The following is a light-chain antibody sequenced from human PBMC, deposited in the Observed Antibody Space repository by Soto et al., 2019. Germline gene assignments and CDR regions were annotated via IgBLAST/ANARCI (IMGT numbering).Light chain of an antibody. CDR3: QQYSHWPT. V-gene: IGKV3-15*01. Sequence: EIVMTQSPATLSVSPGERATLSCRASQSVSSNLAWYQQKAGQAPRLLIYGASTRATGLPARFSGSGSGTEFILTSSSLQSDDFAGYYCQQYSHWPTFGQGTKVEIK. CDR1: QSVSSN. CDR2: GAS. J-gene: IGKJ1*01.